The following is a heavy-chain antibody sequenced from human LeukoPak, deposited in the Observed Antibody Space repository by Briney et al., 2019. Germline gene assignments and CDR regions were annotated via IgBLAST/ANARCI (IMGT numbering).Heavy chain of an antibody. CDR3: ARGVSKYYFDY. CDR2: INPNSGGT. D-gene: IGHD2-21*01. J-gene: IGHJ4*02. V-gene: IGHV1-2*02. Sequence: GASVKVSCKASGYTFTSYGINWARQAPGQGLEWMGWINPNSGGTNYAQKFQGRVTMTRDTSISTAYMELSRLRSDDTAVYYCARGVSKYYFDYWGQGTLVTVSS. CDR1: GYTFTSYG.